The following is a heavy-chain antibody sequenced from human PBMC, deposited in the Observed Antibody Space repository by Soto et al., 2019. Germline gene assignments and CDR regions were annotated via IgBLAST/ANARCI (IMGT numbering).Heavy chain of an antibody. V-gene: IGHV3-33*01. CDR2: IWYDGSNK. Sequence: SLRLSCAASGFTFSSYGMHWVRQAPGKGLEWVAVIWYDGSNKYYADSVKGRFTISRDNSKNTLYLQMNSLRAEDTAVYYCARGRAAKVVFDYWGQGTLVTVSS. CDR3: ARGRAAKVVFDY. D-gene: IGHD6-25*01. CDR1: GFTFSSYG. J-gene: IGHJ4*02.